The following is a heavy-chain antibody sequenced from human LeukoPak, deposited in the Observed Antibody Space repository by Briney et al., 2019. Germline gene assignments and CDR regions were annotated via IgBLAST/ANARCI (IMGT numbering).Heavy chain of an antibody. Sequence: PGGSLRLSCAASGFTFSSYGMHWVRQAPGKGLEWVAVISYDGSNKYYADSVKGRFTISRDNSKNTLYLQMNSLRAEDTAVYYCAKGSHRIQLWLRGENFDYWGQGTLVTVSS. CDR2: ISYDGSNK. J-gene: IGHJ4*02. V-gene: IGHV3-30*18. CDR1: GFTFSSYG. D-gene: IGHD5-18*01. CDR3: AKGSHRIQLWLRGENFDY.